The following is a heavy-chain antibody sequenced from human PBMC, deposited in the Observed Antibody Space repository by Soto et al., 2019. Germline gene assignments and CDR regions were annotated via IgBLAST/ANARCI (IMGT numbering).Heavy chain of an antibody. Sequence: GGSLRLSCAASGFTVSSNYMSWVRQGPGKGLEWVSIIYGGGNTNYADSVKGRFAISRDNSKNTLYLQMNSLRAEDTAVYYCAKASSSWYNWFDPWGQGTLVTVSS. V-gene: IGHV3-66*01. J-gene: IGHJ5*02. CDR1: GFTVSSNY. D-gene: IGHD6-13*01. CDR2: IYGGGNT. CDR3: AKASSSWYNWFDP.